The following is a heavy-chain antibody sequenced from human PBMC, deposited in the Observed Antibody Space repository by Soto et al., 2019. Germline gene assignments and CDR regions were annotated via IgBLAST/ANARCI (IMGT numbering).Heavy chain of an antibody. CDR2: ISCDRTNK. CDR1: GFTFSSYA. D-gene: IGHD3-10*01. J-gene: IGHJ5*02. CDR3: AKDRRRPVTMVRGVFWFDP. Sequence: PWGSLRLSCAASGFTFSSYAMHWVRQAPGKGLEWVSYISCDRTNKSYADSVKGRFTISRDNSKNTLYLQMNSLRAEDTAVYYCAKDRRRPVTMVRGVFWFDPWGQGTLVTVSS. V-gene: IGHV3-30*04.